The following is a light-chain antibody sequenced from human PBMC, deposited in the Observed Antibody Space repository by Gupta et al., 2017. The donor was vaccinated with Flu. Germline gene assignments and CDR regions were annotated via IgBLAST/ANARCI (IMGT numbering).Light chain of an antibody. J-gene: IGKJ1*01. Sequence: DIEMTQSPATLSVSPGERATLSCRDSQNVNSNLHWYQQKPGQGPRLLIFGASTRATGVPARFSGSGSGTEFTLTIDGLRSEDFSLYYCQQSNNWPPWTFGQGTKVEIK. CDR2: GAS. CDR3: QQSNNWPPWT. V-gene: IGKV3-15*01. CDR1: QNVNSN.